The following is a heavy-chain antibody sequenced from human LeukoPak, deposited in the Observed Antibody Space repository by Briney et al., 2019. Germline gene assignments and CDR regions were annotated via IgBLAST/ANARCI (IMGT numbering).Heavy chain of an antibody. CDR2: IRSKANSYAR. V-gene: IGHV3-73*01. CDR3: AKDSLRERIVGSTTRGVNDY. Sequence: PGGSLRLSCAASGFTFSGSGMHWVRQASGRGLEWVGGIRSKANSYARVYAASVKGRFAISRDDSKNTAYLQMNSLRAEDTAVYYCAKDSLRERIVGSTTRGVNDYWGQGTLVTVSS. CDR1: GFTFSGSG. J-gene: IGHJ4*02. D-gene: IGHD1-26*01.